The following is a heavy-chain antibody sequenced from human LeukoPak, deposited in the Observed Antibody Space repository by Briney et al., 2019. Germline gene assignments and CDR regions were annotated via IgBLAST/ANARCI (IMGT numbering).Heavy chain of an antibody. CDR1: GFTFDDYG. CDR3: ARVQLVPAANYYYYYMDV. CDR2: INWNGGST. Sequence: PGGSLRLSCAASGFTFDDYGMSWVRQAPGKGPEWVSGINWNGGSTGYADSVKGRFTISRDNAKNSLYLQMNSLRAEDTALYYCARVQLVPAANYYYYYMDVWGKGTTVTVSS. D-gene: IGHD2-2*01. J-gene: IGHJ6*03. V-gene: IGHV3-20*04.